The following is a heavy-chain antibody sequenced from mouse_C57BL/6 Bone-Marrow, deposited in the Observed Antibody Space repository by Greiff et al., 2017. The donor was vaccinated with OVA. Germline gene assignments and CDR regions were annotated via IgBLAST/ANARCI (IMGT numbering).Heavy chain of an antibody. CDR2: INPSSGYT. D-gene: IGHD3-1*01. CDR3: ARSGGNYVDY. V-gene: IGHV1-7*01. CDR1: GYAFSSSW. J-gene: IGHJ2*01. Sequence: QVQLQQSGPELVKPGASVKISCKASGYAFSSSWMHWVKQRPGQGLEWIGYINPSSGYTKYNQKFKDKATLTADKSSSTAYMQLSSLTYEDSAVYYCARSGGNYVDYWGQGTTLTVSS.